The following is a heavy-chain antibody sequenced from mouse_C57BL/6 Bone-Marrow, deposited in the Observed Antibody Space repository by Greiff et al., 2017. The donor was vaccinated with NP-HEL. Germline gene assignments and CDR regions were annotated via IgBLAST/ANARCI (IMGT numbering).Heavy chain of an antibody. CDR2: ISYSGST. D-gene: IGHD1-1*01. J-gene: IGHJ3*01. Sequence: EVHLVESGPGMVKPSQSLSLTCTVTGYSITSGYDWHWIRHFPGNKLEWMGYISYSGSTNYNPSLKSRISITHDTSKNHFFLKLNSVTTEDTATYYWARGGPYYYGSSRDWFAYWGQGTLVTVSA. CDR3: ARGGPYYYGSSRDWFAY. V-gene: IGHV3-1*01. CDR1: GYSITSGYD.